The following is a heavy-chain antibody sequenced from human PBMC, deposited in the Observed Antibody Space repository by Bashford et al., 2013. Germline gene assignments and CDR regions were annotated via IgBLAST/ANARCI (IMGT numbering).Heavy chain of an antibody. CDR1: GGSISSGGYY. J-gene: IGHJ4*02. CDR2: IYYSGST. CDR3: ARVPWDSRDIDY. D-gene: IGHD3-22*01. V-gene: IGHV4-31*03. Sequence: SETLSLTCTVSGGSISSGGYYWSWIRQHPGKGLEWIGYIYYSGSTYYNPSLKSRVTISVDTSKNQFSLKLSSVTAADTAVYYCARVPWDSRDIDYWGQGTLVTVSS.